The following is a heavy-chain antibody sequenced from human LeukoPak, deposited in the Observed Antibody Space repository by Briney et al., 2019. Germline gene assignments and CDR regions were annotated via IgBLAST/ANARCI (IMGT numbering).Heavy chain of an antibody. Sequence: SETLSLTCTVSGGSISSGSYYWSWIRQPAGKGLEWIGRIYTSGSTNYNPSLKSRVTISVDTSKNQFSLKLSSVTAADTAVYYCARDQDAFDIWGQGTMVTVSS. CDR2: IYTSGST. CDR3: ARDQDAFDI. CDR1: GGSISSGSYY. J-gene: IGHJ3*02. V-gene: IGHV4-61*02.